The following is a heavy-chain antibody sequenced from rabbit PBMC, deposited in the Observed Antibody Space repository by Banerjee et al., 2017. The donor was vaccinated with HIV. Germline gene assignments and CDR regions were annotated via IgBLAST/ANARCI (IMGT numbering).Heavy chain of an antibody. CDR2: IGAGST. CDR1: GFSFSSNYW. CDR3: ARDAGYAGSNL. J-gene: IGHJ4*01. Sequence: QEQLEESGGDLVKPEGSLTLTCTASGFSFSSNYWLCWVRQAPGKGLEMIACIGAGSTYYATWAKGRFPISKTSSTTVTLQMTSLTAADTATYFCARDAGYAGSNLWGQGTLVTVS. D-gene: IGHD4-2*01. V-gene: IGHV1S45*01.